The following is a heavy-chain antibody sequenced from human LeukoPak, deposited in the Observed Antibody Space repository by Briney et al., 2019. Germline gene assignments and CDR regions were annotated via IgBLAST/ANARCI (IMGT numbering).Heavy chain of an antibody. J-gene: IGHJ4*02. CDR3: AKVLAAATLDY. CDR1: GGSISSYY. Sequence: SETLSLTCTVSGGSISSYYWTWVRQPPGKGLEWIGEIIHSGDTTNYNPSLKSRVTISLDTSKSQFSLKLSSVTAADTAVYYCAKVLAAATLDYWGQGTLVTVSS. V-gene: IGHV4-34*12. CDR2: IIHSGDTT. D-gene: IGHD6-13*01.